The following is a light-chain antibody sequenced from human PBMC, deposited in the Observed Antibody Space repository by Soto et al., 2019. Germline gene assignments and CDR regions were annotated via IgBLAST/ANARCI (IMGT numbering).Light chain of an antibody. CDR3: QQHYITPWT. CDR1: QSINWY. V-gene: IGKV1-39*01. CDR2: AAS. J-gene: IGKJ1*01. Sequence: DIQMTQSPSSLSASVGDRVTITCRASQSINWYLNWYQQKPGKAPNLLIYAASSLQSGVPSRFSGNGSGTDFTLTISSLQSEDFATYYCQQHYITPWTFGQGTKVEIK.